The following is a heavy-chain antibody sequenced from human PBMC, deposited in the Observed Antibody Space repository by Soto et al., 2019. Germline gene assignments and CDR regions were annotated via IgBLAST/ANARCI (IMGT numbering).Heavy chain of an antibody. CDR1: GYTFTNHG. Sequence: QVQLVQSGAKVKKPGASVKVSCKASGYTFTNHGISWVRQAPGQGLEWLGWISGHNGNTKYAQRLQGRVTMTTDTSTSTAYMELRSLKSDDTAVYYCARDLYPLAYYFDYWGQGTLVTVSS. CDR3: ARDLYPLAYYFDY. V-gene: IGHV1-18*01. J-gene: IGHJ4*02. CDR2: ISGHNGNT.